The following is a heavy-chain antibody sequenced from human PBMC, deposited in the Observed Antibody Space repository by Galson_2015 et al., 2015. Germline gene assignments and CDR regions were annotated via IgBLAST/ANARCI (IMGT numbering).Heavy chain of an antibody. CDR1: GFTFSSYA. Sequence: SLRLSCAASGFTFSSYAVSWVRQAPGKGLKWVSSISRSGDITNYSDSVKGRFTVSRDNSKNTLYLQMDSLRADDTAIYYCVKDMGSSRGYYDSWGQGALVTVSA. V-gene: IGHV3-23*01. D-gene: IGHD6-13*01. CDR2: ISRSGDIT. J-gene: IGHJ4*02. CDR3: VKDMGSSRGYYDS.